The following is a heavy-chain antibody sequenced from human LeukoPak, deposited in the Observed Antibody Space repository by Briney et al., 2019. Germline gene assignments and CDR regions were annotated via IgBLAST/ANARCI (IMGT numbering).Heavy chain of an antibody. Sequence: GGSLRLSCAASRFTFSSYAMHWVRQAPGKGLEWVANVKQDGSKKNYVDSVKGRFTISRDNAKNSLYLQMNSLRAEDTAVYYCARDNPFGGYWGQGTLVTVSS. CDR1: RFTFSSYA. J-gene: IGHJ4*02. V-gene: IGHV3-7*03. CDR3: ARDNPFGGY. D-gene: IGHD2-15*01. CDR2: VKQDGSKK.